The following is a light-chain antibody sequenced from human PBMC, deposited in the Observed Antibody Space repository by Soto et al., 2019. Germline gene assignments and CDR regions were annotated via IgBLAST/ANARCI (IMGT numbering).Light chain of an antibody. CDR2: GAS. J-gene: IGKJ1*01. V-gene: IGKV3-15*01. Sequence: EIMMTQSPATLSVSPGERATLSCRASQSIGRNLVWCQQKPGQAPRLLIYGASTRATGIPARFSGSGSGTEFALTISSLQSEDFAVYYCQQYNNWPRGTFGQGTKVDIK. CDR3: QQYNNWPRGT. CDR1: QSIGRN.